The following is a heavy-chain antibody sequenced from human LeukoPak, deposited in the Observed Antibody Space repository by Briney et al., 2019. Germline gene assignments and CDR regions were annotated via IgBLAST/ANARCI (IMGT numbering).Heavy chain of an antibody. CDR1: GYTFTGYY. V-gene: IGHV1-2*02. CDR3: ARDIVVVPAAHRGVDY. J-gene: IGHJ4*02. Sequence: ASVKVSCKASGYTFTGYYMHWVRQVPGQGLEWMGWINPNSGGTNYAQKFQGRVTMTRDTSISTAYMELSRLRSDDTAVYYCARDIVVVPAAHRGVDYWGQGTLVTVSS. D-gene: IGHD2-2*01. CDR2: INPNSGGT.